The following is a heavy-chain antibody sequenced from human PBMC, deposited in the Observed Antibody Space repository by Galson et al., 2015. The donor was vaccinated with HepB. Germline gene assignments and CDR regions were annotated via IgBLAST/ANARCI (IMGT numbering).Heavy chain of an antibody. CDR3: ARVTKQWLWVGVSGLDDY. D-gene: IGHD6-19*01. J-gene: IGHJ4*02. CDR2: ISAYNGNT. Sequence: QSGAEVKKPGASVKVSCKASGYTFTSYGISWVRQAPGQGLEWMGWISAYNGNTNYAQKLQGRVTMTTDTSTSTAYMELRSLRSDDTAVYYCARVTKQWLWVGVSGLDDYWGQGTLVTVSS. CDR1: GYTFTSYG. V-gene: IGHV1-18*01.